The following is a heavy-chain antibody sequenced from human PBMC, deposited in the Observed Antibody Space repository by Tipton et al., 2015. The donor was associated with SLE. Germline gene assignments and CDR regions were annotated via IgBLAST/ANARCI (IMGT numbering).Heavy chain of an antibody. D-gene: IGHD2-8*01. CDR3: ARGRRRLGVLWDAFDI. CDR2: INHSGST. V-gene: IGHV4-34*01. J-gene: IGHJ3*02. Sequence: TLSLTCAVYGGSFSGYYWSWIRQPPGKGLEWIGEINHSGSTNYNPSLKSRVTISVDTSKNQFSLKLSSVTAADTAVYYCARGRRRLGVLWDAFDIWGQGTMVTVSS. CDR1: GGSFSGYY.